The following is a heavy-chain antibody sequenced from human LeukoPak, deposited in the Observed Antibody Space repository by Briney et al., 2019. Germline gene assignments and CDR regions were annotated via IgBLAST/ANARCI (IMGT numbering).Heavy chain of an antibody. V-gene: IGHV3-48*03. D-gene: IGHD3-22*01. J-gene: IGHJ4*02. Sequence: GGSLRLSCAASGFTFSSYEMNWVRQAPGKVLEWVSYISSSGSTIYYADSVNGRFTISRDNAKSTLFLQMDRLRAEDTAVYYCARESVRRISMRAKGFSDYWGQGTRVTVSS. CDR2: ISSSGSTI. CDR3: ARESVRRISMRAKGFSDY. CDR1: GFTFSSYE.